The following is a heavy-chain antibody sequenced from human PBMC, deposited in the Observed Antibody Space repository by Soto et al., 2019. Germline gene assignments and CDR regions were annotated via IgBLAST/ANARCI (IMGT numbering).Heavy chain of an antibody. D-gene: IGHD3-22*01. Sequence: PGGSLRLSCAASGFTFTSYRMHWVRQAPGKGLMWVSRINSDGTSTFYADSVKGRFTISRDNAKNTLYLQMNSLRAEDTAVYYCTRDGEHYYDTSGYYRAGPWGQGT. CDR2: INSDGTST. CDR3: TRDGEHYYDTSGYYRAGP. CDR1: GFTFTSYR. V-gene: IGHV3-74*01. J-gene: IGHJ5*02.